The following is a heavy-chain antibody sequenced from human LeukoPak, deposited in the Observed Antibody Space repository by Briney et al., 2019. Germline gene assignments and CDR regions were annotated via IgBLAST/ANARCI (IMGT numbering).Heavy chain of an antibody. CDR3: ARQTGSGLFILP. V-gene: IGHV4-4*02. CDR1: GGSISSSNW. J-gene: IGHJ4*02. Sequence: SETLSLTCAVSGGSISSSNWWSWVRQPPGKGLEWIGEIYHRGSTNYNPSLKSRVTISVDKSKNQFSLKLSSVTAADTAVYYCARQTGSGLFILPGGQGTLVTVSS. CDR2: IYHRGST. D-gene: IGHD3/OR15-3a*01.